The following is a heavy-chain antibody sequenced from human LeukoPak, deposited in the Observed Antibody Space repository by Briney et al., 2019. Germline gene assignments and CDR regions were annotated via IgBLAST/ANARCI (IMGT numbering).Heavy chain of an antibody. V-gene: IGHV4-59*08. CDR2: IHYIGST. D-gene: IGHD3-22*01. CDR3: ARVSPFYDSSGYKLYGMDV. J-gene: IGHJ6*02. CDR1: DGSISDYY. Sequence: SETLSLTCTVSDGSISDYYWTWMRQPPGKGLEWIGYIHYIGSTNRNPSLKGRVTISMDASRNQFSLKLSSVTAADTAVYYCARVSPFYDSSGYKLYGMDVWGQGTTVTVSS.